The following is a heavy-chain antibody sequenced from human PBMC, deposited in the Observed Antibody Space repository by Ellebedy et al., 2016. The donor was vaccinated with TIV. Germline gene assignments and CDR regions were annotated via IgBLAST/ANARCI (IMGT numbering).Heavy chain of an antibody. Sequence: GESLKISCAASGFTFSNYAMSWVRQAPGKGLEWVSAISGSAASTYYAYSVKGRFTISRDNSKNTLYLQMNSLRAEDTALYYCAKATDPYRGGDCYYDYWGQGTLVAVSS. CDR2: ISGSAAST. J-gene: IGHJ4*02. D-gene: IGHD2-21*02. CDR3: AKATDPYRGGDCYYDY. CDR1: GFTFSNYA. V-gene: IGHV3-23*01.